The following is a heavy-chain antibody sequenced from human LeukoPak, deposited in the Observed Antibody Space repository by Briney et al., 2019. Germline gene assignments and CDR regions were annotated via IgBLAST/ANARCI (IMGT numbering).Heavy chain of an antibody. CDR2: IYSGGST. CDR3: AKTVVVITFRFDS. J-gene: IGHJ4*02. D-gene: IGHD2-21*01. CDR1: GFTVSNNY. V-gene: IGHV3-53*01. Sequence: PGGSLRLSCAASGFTVSNNYMSWVRQAPGKGLEWVSVIYSGGSTYYADSVKGRFTISRDNSKNTLDLQMNSLRAEDTAIYYCAKTVVVITFRFDSWGQGSLVTVSS.